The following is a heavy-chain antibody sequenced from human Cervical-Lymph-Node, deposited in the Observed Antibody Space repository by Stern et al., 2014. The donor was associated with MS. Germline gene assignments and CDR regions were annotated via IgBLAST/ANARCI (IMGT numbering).Heavy chain of an antibody. V-gene: IGHV3-30*18. CDR1: GFTFSSYG. Sequence: VQLVESGGGVVQPGRSLRLSCAASGFTFSSYGMHWVRQAPGKGLAWVAVISFDGSNKYYADSVKGRFTISRDNSKNTLYLQMNSLRAEDTAVYYCAKGSEQQLLTTVKPYYYYGMDVWGQGTTVTVSS. CDR2: ISFDGSNK. CDR3: AKGSEQQLLTTVKPYYYYGMDV. J-gene: IGHJ6*02. D-gene: IGHD6-13*01.